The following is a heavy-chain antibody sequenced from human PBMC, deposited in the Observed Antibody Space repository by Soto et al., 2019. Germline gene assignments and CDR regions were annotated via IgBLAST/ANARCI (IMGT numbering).Heavy chain of an antibody. V-gene: IGHV1-18*04. D-gene: IGHD1-26*01. CDR2: ISGYSGNT. CDR3: TRVPRGTWYAHLLY. Sequence: QVQLGQSGAEVKKPGASVQVSCKTSGYNFTSYGISWVRQAPGQGLEWMGWISGYSGNTNYAQMLQGRVTMTTDTSTSTAYIELRSLRSDDTAVYYCTRVPRGTWYAHLLYWGKGPLVPVSS. CDR1: GYNFTSYG. J-gene: IGHJ4*02.